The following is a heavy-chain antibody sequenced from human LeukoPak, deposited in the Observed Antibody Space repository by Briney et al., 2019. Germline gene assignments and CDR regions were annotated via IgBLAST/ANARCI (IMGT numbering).Heavy chain of an antibody. CDR3: ARDDLAAAGTYYFDY. D-gene: IGHD6-13*01. J-gene: IGHJ4*02. Sequence: PSETLSLTCTVSGGSISSSSYYWGWIRQPPGKGLEWIGSIYYSGSTYYNPSLKSRVTISVDTSKNQFSLKLSSVTAADTAVYYCARDDLAAAGTYYFDYWGQGTLVTVSS. CDR1: GGSISSSSYY. CDR2: IYYSGST. V-gene: IGHV4-39*07.